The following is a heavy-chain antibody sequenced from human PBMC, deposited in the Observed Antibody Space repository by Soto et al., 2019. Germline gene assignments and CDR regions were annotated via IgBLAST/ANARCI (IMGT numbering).Heavy chain of an antibody. CDR1: GFSLSTSGVG. CDR2: IYWDDDK. J-gene: IGHJ4*02. CDR3: AHTPSGYYTLVSGPGFDY. Sequence: SGPTLVNPTQTLTLTCTFSGFSLSTSGVGVGWIRQPPGKALEWLALIYWDDDKRYSPSLKSRLTITKDTSKNQVVLTMTNMDPVDTATYYCAHTPSGYYTLVSGPGFDYWGQGTLVNVSS. D-gene: IGHD3-3*01. V-gene: IGHV2-5*02.